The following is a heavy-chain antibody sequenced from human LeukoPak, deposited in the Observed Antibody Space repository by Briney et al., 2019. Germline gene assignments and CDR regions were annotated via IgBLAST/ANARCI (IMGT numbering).Heavy chain of an antibody. CDR2: INHSGSN. D-gene: IGHD5-18*01. CDR3: ARVGYSYVINDWSRTGLGAYPTKYYYHMDI. V-gene: IGHV4-34*01. J-gene: IGHJ6*03. CDR1: VGFLSGYY. Sequence: PSETLSLTFAVCVGFLSGYYWSWLRQPPGKGREWIGEINHSGSNHYNPSLKSRGSISGDTSKNQFSLKLSSVTAADTAVYFCARVGYSYVINDWSRTGLGAYPTKYYYHMDIWGKGTTVTVSS.